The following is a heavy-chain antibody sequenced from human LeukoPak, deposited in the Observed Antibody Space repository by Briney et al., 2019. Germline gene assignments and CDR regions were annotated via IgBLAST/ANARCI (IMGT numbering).Heavy chain of an antibody. J-gene: IGHJ6*03. CDR2: INHSGST. CDR3: ARRGYSYGYYYYYMDV. CDR1: GGSFSGYY. Sequence: SETLSLTCAVYGGSFSGYYWSWIRQPPGKGLEWVGEINHSGSTNYNPSLKSRVTISVDTSNNQFSLNLSSVTAADTAVYYCARRGYSYGYYYYYMDVCGKGTTAT. V-gene: IGHV4-34*01. D-gene: IGHD5-18*01.